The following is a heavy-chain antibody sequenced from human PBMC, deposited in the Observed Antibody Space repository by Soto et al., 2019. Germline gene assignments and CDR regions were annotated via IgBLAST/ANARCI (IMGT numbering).Heavy chain of an antibody. D-gene: IGHD6-6*01. CDR2: ISNDGSNK. Sequence: GGSLRLSCAASGFSFSTYGMHWVRQAPGKGLEWMAVISNDGSNKYYADSVKGRFTISRDNSKDTLFLQMNSLRGEDTAIYYCAKVIRADSTSSNFYYYSGMDVWGQGTTVTV. CDR3: AKVIRADSTSSNFYYYSGMDV. J-gene: IGHJ6*02. V-gene: IGHV3-30*18. CDR1: GFSFSTYG.